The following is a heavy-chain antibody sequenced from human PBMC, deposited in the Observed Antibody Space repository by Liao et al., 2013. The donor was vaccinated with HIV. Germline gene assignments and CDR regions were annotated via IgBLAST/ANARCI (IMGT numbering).Heavy chain of an antibody. D-gene: IGHD1-26*01. CDR1: GGSFSGYY. V-gene: IGHV4-34*01. CDR2: INHRGRT. CDR3: ARGTFRSGSYYDSYWYFDL. J-gene: IGHJ2*01. Sequence: QVQLQQWGAGLLKPSETLSLTCAVYGGSFSGYYWSWIRQPPGKGLEWIGEINHRGRTNYNPSLKSRVTISEDTSKNQFSLKLSSVTAADTAVYYCARGTFRSGSYYDSYWYFDLWGRGTLVTVSS.